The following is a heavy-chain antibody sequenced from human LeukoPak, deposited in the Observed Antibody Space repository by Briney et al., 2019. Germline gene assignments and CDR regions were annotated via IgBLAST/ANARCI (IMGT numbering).Heavy chain of an antibody. J-gene: IGHJ4*02. Sequence: GGSLRLSCAASGFTFSSYWMSWVRQAPGEGLEWVAKINQDGTEKAYVDSVRGRFTISRDNAKNSLFLQMNSLRAEDTAVYFCARDLLDYWGQGTLVTVSS. CDR1: GFTFSSYW. V-gene: IGHV3-7*01. CDR3: ARDLLDY. CDR2: INQDGTEK.